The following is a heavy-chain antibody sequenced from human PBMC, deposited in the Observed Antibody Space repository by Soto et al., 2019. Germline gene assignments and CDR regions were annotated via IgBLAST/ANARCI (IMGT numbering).Heavy chain of an antibody. CDR2: VSIGGST. V-gene: IGHV3-23*01. Sequence: DVQLLESGGGLVQPEGSLRLSCAASGFTFSSYAMGWVRQGPGKGLEWVAVVSIGGSTHYADSVRGRFTISRDNSKNTMSLKLNGLAAEDTAIYFCATRRGAGGHFDYWGQGALVTVSS. D-gene: IGHD2-15*01. CDR3: ATRRGAGGHFDY. J-gene: IGHJ4*02. CDR1: GFTFSSYA.